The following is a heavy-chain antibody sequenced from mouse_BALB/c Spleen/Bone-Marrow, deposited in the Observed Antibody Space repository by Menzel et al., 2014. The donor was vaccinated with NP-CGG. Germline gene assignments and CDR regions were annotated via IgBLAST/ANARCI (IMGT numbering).Heavy chain of an antibody. J-gene: IGHJ4*01. D-gene: IGHD3-1*01. CDR1: GFTFSSYA. Sequence: LVVSVGGLVMTGGPLNLSCTTSGFTFSSYAMSWVRQTPEKRLEWVAVISSGGSDTYYPDSVKGRFTVSRDNAKNTLYLQMSSLRSEDTALYYCARRSDLRASMDYWGQGTSVRVS. CDR2: ISSGGSDT. CDR3: ARRSDLRASMDY. V-gene: IGHV5-9-3*01.